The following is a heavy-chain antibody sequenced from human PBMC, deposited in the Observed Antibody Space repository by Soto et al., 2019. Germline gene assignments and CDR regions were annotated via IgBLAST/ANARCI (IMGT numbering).Heavy chain of an antibody. V-gene: IGHV5-51*01. Sequence: PGESLKISCKGPTYTFTSYWIGWVRQMPGKGLEWMGIIYLGDSDTRYSPSFQGQVTISADKSITTAYLQWSSLRASDTAMYYCARQPQGLFFYSSSGHSGSYFDSWGHGTLVTVSS. CDR1: TYTFTSYW. D-gene: IGHD2-2*01. J-gene: IGHJ4*01. CDR3: ARQPQGLFFYSSSGHSGSYFDS. CDR2: IYLGDSDT.